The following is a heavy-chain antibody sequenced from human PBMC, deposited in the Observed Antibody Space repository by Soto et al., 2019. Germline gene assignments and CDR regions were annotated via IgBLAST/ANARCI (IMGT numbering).Heavy chain of an antibody. J-gene: IGHJ5*02. Sequence: QVQLQQWGAGLLKPSETLSLTCGVYGGSFSGNYWSWIRQPPGEGLEWSGEINPSGSTNYSPSLKSRATISADTSKNQFSLKLSSVIAADTAVYYCARGREGGGASWGQGTLVTVSS. CDR2: INPSGST. CDR3: ARGREGGGAS. D-gene: IGHD1-26*01. V-gene: IGHV4-34*01. CDR1: GGSFSGNY.